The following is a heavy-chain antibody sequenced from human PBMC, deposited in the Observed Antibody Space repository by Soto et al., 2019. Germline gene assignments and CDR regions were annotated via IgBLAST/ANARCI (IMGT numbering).Heavy chain of an antibody. J-gene: IGHJ4*02. V-gene: IGHV1-69*13. Sequence: ASVKVSCKASGGTFSSYAISWVRQAPGQGLEWMGGIIPIFGTANYAQKFQGRVTITADESTSTAYMELSSLRSEDTAVYYCAHNYDSSGYYYMAGVGYWGQGTLVTVSS. CDR1: GGTFSSYA. D-gene: IGHD3-22*01. CDR2: IIPIFGTA. CDR3: AHNYDSSGYYYMAGVGY.